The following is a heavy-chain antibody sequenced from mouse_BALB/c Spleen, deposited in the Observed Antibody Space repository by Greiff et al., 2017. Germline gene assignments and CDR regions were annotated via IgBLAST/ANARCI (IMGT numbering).Heavy chain of an antibody. CDR3: TRKYGNPFDY. J-gene: IGHJ2*01. D-gene: IGHD2-10*02. Sequence: EVNVVESGGGLVQPGGSMKLSCVASGFTFSNYWMNWVRQSPEKGLEWVAEIRLKSNNYATHYAESVKGRFTISRDDSKSSVYLQMNNLRAEDTGIYYCTRKYGNPFDYWGQGTTLTVSS. CDR2: IRLKSNNYAT. CDR1: GFTFSNYW. V-gene: IGHV6-6*02.